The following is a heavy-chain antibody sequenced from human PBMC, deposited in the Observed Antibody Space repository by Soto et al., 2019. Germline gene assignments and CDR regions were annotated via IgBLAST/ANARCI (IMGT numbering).Heavy chain of an antibody. J-gene: IGHJ5*02. D-gene: IGHD2-15*01. CDR1: GGSFSAYD. CDR2: INHSGST. Sequence: SETLPLTCAVYGGSFSAYDCLWIRQPPGKELEWIGEINHSGSTNYNPSLKSRVTISVDTSKNQFSLKLSSVAAADTAVYYCARDRYCSGGSRYSRAAYSSSWGQGTLLTIYS. CDR3: ARDRYCSGGSRYSRAAYSSS. V-gene: IGHV4-34*01.